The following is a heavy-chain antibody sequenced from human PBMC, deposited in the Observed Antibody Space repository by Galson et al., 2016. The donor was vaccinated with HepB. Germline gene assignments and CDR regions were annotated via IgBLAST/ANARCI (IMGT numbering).Heavy chain of an antibody. J-gene: IGHJ4*02. CDR2: ISAYKPNT. Sequence: SVKVSCKASGYIFTTYGISWVRQAPGQGLEWMGWISAYKPNTHYAQKLQDGVIMTTDTSTSTAYMELMSLRSDDTAVYYCARDPTVVPVAPLMTHQSYFDYWGQGTLVSVSS. V-gene: IGHV1-18*04. CDR3: ARDPTVVPVAPLMTHQSYFDY. CDR1: GYIFTTYG. D-gene: IGHD6-6*01.